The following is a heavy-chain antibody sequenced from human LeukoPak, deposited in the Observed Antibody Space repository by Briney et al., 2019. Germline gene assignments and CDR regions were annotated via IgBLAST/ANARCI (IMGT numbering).Heavy chain of an antibody. CDR3: VRDRGIAAAGTSPGNY. CDR2: ISSSSSTI. D-gene: IGHD6-13*01. V-gene: IGHV3-48*01. J-gene: IGHJ4*02. Sequence: GGSLRLSCAASGFTFSSYSMNWVRQAPGKGLEWVSYISSSSSTIYYADSVKGRFTISRDNAKNSLYLQMNSLRAEDTAVYYCVRDRGIAAAGTSPGNYWGQGTLVTVSS. CDR1: GFTFSSYS.